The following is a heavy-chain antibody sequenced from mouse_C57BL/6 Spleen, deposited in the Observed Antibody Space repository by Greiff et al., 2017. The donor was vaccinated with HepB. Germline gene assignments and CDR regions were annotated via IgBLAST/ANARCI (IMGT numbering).Heavy chain of an antibody. J-gene: IGHJ2*01. Sequence: QVHVKQSGAELARPGASVKLSCKASGYTFTSYGISWVKQRTGQGLEWIGEIYPRSGNTYYNEKFKGKATLTADKSSSTAYMELRSLTSEDSAVYFCAREDYGSSPFDYWGQGTTLTVSS. CDR2: IYPRSGNT. V-gene: IGHV1-81*01. D-gene: IGHD1-1*01. CDR1: GYTFTSYG. CDR3: AREDYGSSPFDY.